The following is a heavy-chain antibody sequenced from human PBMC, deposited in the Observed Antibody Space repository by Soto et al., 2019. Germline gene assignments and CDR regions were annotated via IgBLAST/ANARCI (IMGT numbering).Heavy chain of an antibody. Sequence: QVQLVQSGAEVKKPGASVKVSCKASGYTFTSYGISWVRQAPGQGLEWMGWISAYNGNTNYAQKLQGRVTITTDTSTSTAYMELRSLRSDDTAVYYCARAIGYSSSWYMEEYYFDYWGQGTLVTVSS. V-gene: IGHV1-18*01. CDR2: ISAYNGNT. CDR3: ARAIGYSSSWYMEEYYFDY. J-gene: IGHJ4*02. CDR1: GYTFTSYG. D-gene: IGHD6-13*01.